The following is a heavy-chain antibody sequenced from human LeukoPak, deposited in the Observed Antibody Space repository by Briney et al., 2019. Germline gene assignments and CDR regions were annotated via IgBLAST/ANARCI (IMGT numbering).Heavy chain of an antibody. CDR3: ARDRKITIFGVVPSPGWFDP. CDR2: ISSSGSTI. Sequence: GGSLRLSCAASGFTFSDYYMSWIRQAPGKGLEWVSYISSSGSTIYYADSVKGRFTISRDHAKNSLYLQMNSLRAEDTAVYYCARDRKITIFGVVPSPGWFDPWGQGTLVTVSS. CDR1: GFTFSDYY. V-gene: IGHV3-11*01. D-gene: IGHD3-3*01. J-gene: IGHJ5*02.